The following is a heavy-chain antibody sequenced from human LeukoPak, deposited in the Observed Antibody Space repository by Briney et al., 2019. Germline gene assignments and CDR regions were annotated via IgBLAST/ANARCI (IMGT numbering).Heavy chain of an antibody. V-gene: IGHV3-33*01. Sequence: LGGSLRLSCAASGFTFSSYGMHWVRQAPGKGLEWVAVIWNDGSNKYYADSVKGRFTISRDNSKTTLYLQMNNLRAEDTAVYYCARPDDYGDLSAWGQGTLVTVSS. CDR1: GFTFSSYG. CDR2: IWNDGSNK. CDR3: ARPDDYGDLSA. J-gene: IGHJ5*02. D-gene: IGHD4-17*01.